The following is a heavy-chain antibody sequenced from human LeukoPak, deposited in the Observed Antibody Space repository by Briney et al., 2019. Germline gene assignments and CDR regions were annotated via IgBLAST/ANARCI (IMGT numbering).Heavy chain of an antibody. CDR2: ISSSSSTI. CDR1: GFTFSSYS. V-gene: IGHV3-48*01. CDR3: ARDQLYYYDSSGYATFDY. D-gene: IGHD3-22*01. Sequence: GGSLRLSCAASGFTFSSYSMNWVRQAPGKGLEWVSYISSSSSTIFYAGSVKGRFTIPRDNAKNSLYLQMNSLRAEDTAVYYCARDQLYYYDSSGYATFDYWGQGTLVTVSS. J-gene: IGHJ4*02.